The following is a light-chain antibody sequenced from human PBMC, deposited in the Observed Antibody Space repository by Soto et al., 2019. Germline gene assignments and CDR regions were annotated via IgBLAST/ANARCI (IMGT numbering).Light chain of an antibody. V-gene: IGKV1-9*01. CDR3: QQLNTYPLFT. J-gene: IGKJ3*01. CDR1: QDISRY. CDR2: AAS. Sequence: DIQLTQSPSFLSASVGDRVTITCRASQDISRYLAWYQQKAGKAPKLLIYAASTLQKGAPSRFSGSGPGTEFTLTISSLQPDDFATYYCQQLNTYPLFTFGPGTEVDI.